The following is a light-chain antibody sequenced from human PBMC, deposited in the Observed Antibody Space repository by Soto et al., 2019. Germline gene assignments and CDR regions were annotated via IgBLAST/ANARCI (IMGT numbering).Light chain of an antibody. Sequence: IALTQSPLSLSVTPGEPASISCRSSQTLLHSNGYTYLNWYLQKPGQSPQLLIYLGSNRASGVPDRFSGSGSGTDFTLKINRVQAEDVGVFYCMQGLRPMYTFGQGTKLEI. CDR3: MQGLRPMYT. J-gene: IGKJ2*01. V-gene: IGKV2-28*01. CDR1: QTLLHSNGYTY. CDR2: LGS.